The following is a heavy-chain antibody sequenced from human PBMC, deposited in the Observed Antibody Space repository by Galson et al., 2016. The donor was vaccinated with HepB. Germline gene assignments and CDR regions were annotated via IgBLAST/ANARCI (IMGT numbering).Heavy chain of an antibody. Sequence: SLRLSCAASGFTFSSYGMHWVRQAPGKGLEWVAFISYDGSNKKYADSVKGRFTISRDNSKKTLYLQMNSLRDEDTAVYYCATQYCSGGSCYSAAPGYWYFHLWGRGTLVTVSS. V-gene: IGHV3-30*03. CDR2: ISYDGSNK. J-gene: IGHJ2*01. CDR3: ATQYCSGGSCYSAAPGYWYFHL. CDR1: GFTFSSYG. D-gene: IGHD2-15*01.